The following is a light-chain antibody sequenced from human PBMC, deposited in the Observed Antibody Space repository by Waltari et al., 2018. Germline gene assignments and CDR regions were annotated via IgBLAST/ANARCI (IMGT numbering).Light chain of an antibody. CDR1: QSVSSN. CDR3: QQYNNWPPWT. Sequence: EIVMTQSPATLSVSPGERANLSCRASQSVSSNLAWYQHKPGQAPRLLIYGASTRATGIPARFSGSGSGTEFTLTINSLQSEDFAVYYCQQYNNWPPWTFGQGTKVEIK. J-gene: IGKJ1*01. V-gene: IGKV3-15*01. CDR2: GAS.